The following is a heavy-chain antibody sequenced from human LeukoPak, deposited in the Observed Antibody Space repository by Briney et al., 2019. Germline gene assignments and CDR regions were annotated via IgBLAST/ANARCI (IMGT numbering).Heavy chain of an antibody. J-gene: IGHJ4*02. CDR1: GYRFTSYW. CDR2: IYPSDSDA. Sequence: GESLKISCKASGYRFTSYWIGWVRQMPGKGLEWVGIIYPSDSDARYSPSFQGQVTISADKSINTAYLQWSSLKASDTAMYYCARRNYNILTGYYNDYFDYWGQGTLVTVSS. CDR3: ARRNYNILTGYYNDYFDY. D-gene: IGHD3-9*01. V-gene: IGHV5-51*01.